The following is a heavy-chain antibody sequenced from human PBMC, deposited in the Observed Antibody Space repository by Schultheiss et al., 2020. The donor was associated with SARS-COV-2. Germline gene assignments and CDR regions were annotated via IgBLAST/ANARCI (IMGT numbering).Heavy chain of an antibody. Sequence: SETLSLTCTVSGGSISSYYWSWIRQPPGKGLEWIGYIYYSGSTYYNPSLKSRVTISVDTSKNQFSLKLSSVTAADTAVYYCARGDTVTYYFDYWGQGTLVTVSS. CDR3: ARGDTVTYYFDY. D-gene: IGHD4-17*01. CDR1: GGSISSYY. J-gene: IGHJ4*02. V-gene: IGHV4-59*08. CDR2: IYYSGST.